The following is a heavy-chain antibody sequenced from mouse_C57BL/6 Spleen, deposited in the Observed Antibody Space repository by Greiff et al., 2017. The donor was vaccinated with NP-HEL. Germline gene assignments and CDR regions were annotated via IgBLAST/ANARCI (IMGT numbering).Heavy chain of an antibody. V-gene: IGHV1-82*01. D-gene: IGHD2-14*01. J-gene: IGHJ2*01. CDR2: IYPGDGDT. Sequence: VQLQQSGPELVKPGASVKIPCKASGYAFSSSWMNWVKQRPGKGLEWIGRIYPGDGDTNYNGKFKGKATLTADKSSSTAYMQLSSLTSEDSAVYFCARGVRRDYFDYWGQGTTLTVSS. CDR1: GYAFSSSW. CDR3: ARGVRRDYFDY.